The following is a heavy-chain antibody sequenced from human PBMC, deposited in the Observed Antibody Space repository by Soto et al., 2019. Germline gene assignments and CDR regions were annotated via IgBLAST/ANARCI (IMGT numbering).Heavy chain of an antibody. CDR3: ARDHVAAAGSPWFDP. CDR2: IYYSGST. Sequence: QVQLQESGPGLVKPSETLSLTCTVSGGSISSYYWSWIRQPPGKGLEWIGYIYYSGSTNYNPSLKSRVTISVDTSKNQFSLKLSSVTAADTAVYYCARDHVAAAGSPWFDPWGQGTLVTVSS. J-gene: IGHJ5*02. V-gene: IGHV4-59*01. D-gene: IGHD6-13*01. CDR1: GGSISSYY.